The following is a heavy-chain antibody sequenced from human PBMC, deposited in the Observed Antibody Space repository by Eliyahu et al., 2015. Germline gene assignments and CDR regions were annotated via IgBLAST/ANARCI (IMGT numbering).Heavy chain of an antibody. CDR2: INHSGST. D-gene: IGHD3-10*01. CDR1: GGSSSGYY. CDR3: ARVTMVPYYGMDV. V-gene: IGHV4-34*01. Sequence: QVQLQQWGAGLLKPSETLSLTCAVYGGSSSGYYWSWIRQPPGKGLEWIGEINHSGSTNYNPSLKSRVTISGDTSKKQFSLRLSSVTAADTAVYYCARVTMVPYYGMDVWGQGTTVTVSS. J-gene: IGHJ6*02.